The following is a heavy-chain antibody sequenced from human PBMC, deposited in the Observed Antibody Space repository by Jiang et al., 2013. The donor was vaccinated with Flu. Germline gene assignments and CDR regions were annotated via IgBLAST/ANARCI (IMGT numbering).Heavy chain of an antibody. V-gene: IGHV4-30-4*01. CDR3: ARDGHYYDSSGYYYAFDI. Sequence: GLVKPSQTLSLTCTVSGGSISSGDYYWTWIRQPPGKGLEWIGHIDYSGSTNYNPSLKSRVTISVDTSKNQFSLKLSSVTAADTAVYYCARDGHYYDSSGYYYAFDIWGQGTMVTVSS. J-gene: IGHJ3*02. D-gene: IGHD3-22*01. CDR1: GGSISSGDYY. CDR2: IDYSGST.